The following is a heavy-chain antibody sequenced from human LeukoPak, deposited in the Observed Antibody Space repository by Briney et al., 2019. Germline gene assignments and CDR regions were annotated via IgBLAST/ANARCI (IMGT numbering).Heavy chain of an antibody. V-gene: IGHV3-74*01. D-gene: IGHD6-13*01. J-gene: IGHJ4*02. CDR1: GFTFSSSW. Sequence: GGSLRLSCAASGFTFSSSWMHWVRQAPGKGLVWVSRINSDGSITSHADSVKGRFTISRDNDKNTLYLQMSSLRVEDTAVYFCAREPSSWYGDYWGQGTLVTVSS. CDR2: INSDGSIT. CDR3: AREPSSWYGDY.